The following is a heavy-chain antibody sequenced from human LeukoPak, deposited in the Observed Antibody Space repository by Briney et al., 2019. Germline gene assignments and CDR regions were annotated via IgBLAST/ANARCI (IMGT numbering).Heavy chain of an antibody. CDR1: GFTFSKYA. D-gene: IGHD5-12*01. V-gene: IGHV3-30-3*01. J-gene: IGHJ3*02. CDR3: ARDLWIDAFDI. CDR2: ISYDGSNK. Sequence: GGSLRLSCAASGFTFSKYAMYWVRQAPGKGPEWVAVISYDGSNKYYADSVKGRFTISRDNAKNSLYLQMNSLRAEDTAVYYCARDLWIDAFDIWGQGTMVTVSS.